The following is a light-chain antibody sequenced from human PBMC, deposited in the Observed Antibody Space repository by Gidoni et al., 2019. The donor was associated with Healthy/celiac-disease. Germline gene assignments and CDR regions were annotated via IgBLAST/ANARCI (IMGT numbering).Light chain of an antibody. V-gene: IGKV3-20*01. J-gene: IGKJ1*01. CDR3: QQ. CDR1: QSVSSSY. Sequence: EIVLTQSPGTLSLSPGERATLSCSASQSVSSSYLAWYQQKPGQAPRLLIYGASSRATGIPDRFGGSGSGTDFTLTISRLEPEDFAVYYCQQFGQGTKVEIK. CDR2: GAS.